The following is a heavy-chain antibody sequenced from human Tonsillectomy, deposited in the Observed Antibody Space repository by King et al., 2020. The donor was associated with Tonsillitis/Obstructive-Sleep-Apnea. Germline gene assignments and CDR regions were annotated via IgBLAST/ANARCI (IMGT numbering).Heavy chain of an antibody. CDR2: IYPGDSVT. V-gene: IGHV5-51*01. CDR1: GYSFTNYW. CDR3: ARLPPNLMFWSAYYVDY. J-gene: IGHJ4*02. D-gene: IGHD3-3*01. Sequence: DQLVQSGAEVKKPGESLKISCKGSGYSFTNYWIGWVRQMPGKGLEWMGIIYPGDSVTRYSPSFQGQVTISADKSIYTAYLQWSSLKASDTAMYYCARLPPNLMFWSAYYVDYWGQGTLVTVSS.